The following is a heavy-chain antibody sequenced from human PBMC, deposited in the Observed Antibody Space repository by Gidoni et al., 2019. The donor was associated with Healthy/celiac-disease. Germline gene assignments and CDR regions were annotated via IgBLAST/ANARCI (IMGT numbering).Heavy chain of an antibody. D-gene: IGHD4-17*01. CDR1: GGSISSSSYY. CDR2: IYYSGST. J-gene: IGHJ4*02. V-gene: IGHV4-39*01. Sequence: QLQLQESGPGLVKPSETLSLTCTVSGGSISSSSYYWGWIRQPPGKGLEWLGSIYYSGSTYYNPSLKSRVTISVDTSKNQFSLKLSSVTAADTAVYYCARRSYGDYDFVNYWGQGTLVTVSS. CDR3: ARRSYGDYDFVNY.